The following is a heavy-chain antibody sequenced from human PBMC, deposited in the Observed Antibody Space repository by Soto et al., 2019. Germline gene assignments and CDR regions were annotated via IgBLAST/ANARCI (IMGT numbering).Heavy chain of an antibody. Sequence: GGSLRLSCAASGCTFGTYGMHWVRQAPGKGLEWVAVIYYDGSNRYYGDAVKGRFTISRDNSKSTLYLQMSSLRAEDTAVYYCARAFCTNGVCYYFFDYWGHGTLVTVS. CDR3: ARAFCTNGVCYYFFDY. CDR2: IYYDGSNR. D-gene: IGHD2-8*01. CDR1: GCTFGTYG. J-gene: IGHJ4*01. V-gene: IGHV3-33*01.